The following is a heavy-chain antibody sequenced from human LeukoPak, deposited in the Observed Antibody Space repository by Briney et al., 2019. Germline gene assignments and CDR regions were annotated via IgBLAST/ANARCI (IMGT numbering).Heavy chain of an antibody. CDR1: GFTFSSYG. V-gene: IGHV3-33*01. J-gene: IGHJ6*02. CDR2: IWYDGSKK. D-gene: IGHD3-10*01. Sequence: PGGSLRLSCAASGFTFSSYGMHWVRQAPGRGLEGVAVIWYDGSKKYYADSVKGRFTISRDNSKNTLYVQMNSLRAEDTAVYYCARDDGFYGMDVWGQGTTVTVSS. CDR3: ARDDGFYGMDV.